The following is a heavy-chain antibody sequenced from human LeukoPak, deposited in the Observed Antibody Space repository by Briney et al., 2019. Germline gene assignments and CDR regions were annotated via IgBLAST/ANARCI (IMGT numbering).Heavy chain of an antibody. CDR1: GYTFTSYA. Sequence: ASVKVSCKASGYTFTSYAMHWVRQAPGQRLEWMGWINAGNGNTKYSQKFQGRVTITRDTSASTAYMELSSLRSEDTAVYYCARDPTIYGSGGYCFLDYYYYGMDVWGQGTTVTVSS. CDR3: ARDPTIYGSGGYCFLDYYYYGMDV. V-gene: IGHV1-3*01. CDR2: INAGNGNT. D-gene: IGHD3-10*01. J-gene: IGHJ6*02.